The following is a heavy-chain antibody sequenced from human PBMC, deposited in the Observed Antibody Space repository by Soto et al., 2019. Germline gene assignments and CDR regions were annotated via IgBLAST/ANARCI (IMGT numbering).Heavy chain of an antibody. Sequence: QVQLQQWGAGLLKPSETLSLTCAVYGGSFSGYYWSWIRQPPGKGLECFGEINHSGSTTYNPSLTRRVTISVATCKTEFSLQLSAGTAAETSVYSCASGQAPIAVGGVIDLYSCIDYWGQGTPVTVST. D-gene: IGHD3-16*02. V-gene: IGHV4-34*01. CDR1: GGSFSGYY. CDR2: INHSGST. CDR3: ASGQAPIAVGGVIDLYSCIDY. J-gene: IGHJ4*02.